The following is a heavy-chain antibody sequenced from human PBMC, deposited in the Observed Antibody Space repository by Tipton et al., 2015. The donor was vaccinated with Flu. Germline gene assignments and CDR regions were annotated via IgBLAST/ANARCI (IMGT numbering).Heavy chain of an antibody. CDR3: ARVGSGGTPYNWFDP. D-gene: IGHD2-15*01. J-gene: IGHJ5*02. CDR1: GGSISSSSYY. V-gene: IGHV4-39*07. CDR2: IYYSGST. Sequence: TLSITCTVSGGSISSSSYYWGWIRQPPGKGLEWIGSIYYSGSTYYNPSLKSRVTISVDTSKNQFSLKLSSVTAADTAVYYCARVGSGGTPYNWFDPWGQGTLVTVSS.